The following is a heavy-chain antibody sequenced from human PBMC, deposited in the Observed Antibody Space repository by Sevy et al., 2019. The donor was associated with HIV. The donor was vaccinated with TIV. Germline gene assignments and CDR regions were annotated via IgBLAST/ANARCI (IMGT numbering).Heavy chain of an antibody. CDR2: ISFDGTDK. Sequence: QLGGSLRLSCAASGFTFSSYPMHWVRQAPGKGLEWVSFISFDGTDKYYADSVKGRFTITRDNSKNTLFLQMNSLRAEDTAFYYCVRETTMLPRWAFDFWGQGTMVTVSS. CDR3: VRETTMLPRWAFDF. CDR1: GFTFSSYP. D-gene: IGHD3-10*01. J-gene: IGHJ3*01. V-gene: IGHV3-30-3*01.